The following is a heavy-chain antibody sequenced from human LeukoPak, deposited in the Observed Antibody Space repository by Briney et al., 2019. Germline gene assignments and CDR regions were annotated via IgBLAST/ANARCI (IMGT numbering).Heavy chain of an antibody. D-gene: IGHD4-23*01. CDR2: IGTAGDT. V-gene: IGHV3-13*01. CDR3: ARGPVTTPEFFDL. Sequence: GGSLRLSCAASGFTFNTYDMHWVRQVAGKSLEWVSSIGTAGDTYYPDSVKGRFTISRENVKDSFYPQMNSLKAGDTAVYYCARGPVTTPEFFDLWGRGTLVTVFS. J-gene: IGHJ2*01. CDR1: GFTFNTYD.